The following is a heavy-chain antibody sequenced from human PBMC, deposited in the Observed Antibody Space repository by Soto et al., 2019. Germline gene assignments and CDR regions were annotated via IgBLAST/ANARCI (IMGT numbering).Heavy chain of an antibody. Sequence: ASVKVSCKASGYTFTSYGISWVRQAPGQGLEWMGWISAYNGNTNYAQKLQGRVTMTTDTSTSTAYMERRSLRSDDTAVYYCARAPLWFGELHFDYWGQGTLVTVSS. CDR1: GYTFTSYG. D-gene: IGHD3-10*01. V-gene: IGHV1-18*01. CDR3: ARAPLWFGELHFDY. J-gene: IGHJ4*02. CDR2: ISAYNGNT.